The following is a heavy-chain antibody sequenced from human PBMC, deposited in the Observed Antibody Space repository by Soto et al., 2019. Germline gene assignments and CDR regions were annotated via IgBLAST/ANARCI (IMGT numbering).Heavy chain of an antibody. CDR3: ARDQTDSGGYSDS. V-gene: IGHV3-33*01. CDR1: GFNFSSYG. Sequence: LRLPCEASGFNFSSYGIHWVRQAPGKGLEWVAIIWNDGSNEYYADSAKGRFTISRDNSKNTVYLQVSKLRAEDTAVYFCARDQTDSGGYSDSWGQGTLVTVSS. CDR2: IWNDGSNE. D-gene: IGHD3-22*01. J-gene: IGHJ4*02.